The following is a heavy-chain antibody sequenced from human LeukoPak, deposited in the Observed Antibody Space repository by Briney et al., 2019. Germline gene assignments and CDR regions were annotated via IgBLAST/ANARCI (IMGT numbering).Heavy chain of an antibody. CDR3: TATRKRITMVRGVMAYYYYYYYMDV. V-gene: IGHV3-15*01. Sequence: GGSLRLSCAASGFTFSNAWMSWVRQAPGKGLEWVGRIKSKTDGGTTDYAAPVKGRFTISRDDSKNTLYLQMNSLKTEDTAVYYCTATRKRITMVRGVMAYYYYYYYMDVWGKGTTVTISS. J-gene: IGHJ6*03. CDR2: IKSKTDGGTT. D-gene: IGHD3-10*01. CDR1: GFTFSNAW.